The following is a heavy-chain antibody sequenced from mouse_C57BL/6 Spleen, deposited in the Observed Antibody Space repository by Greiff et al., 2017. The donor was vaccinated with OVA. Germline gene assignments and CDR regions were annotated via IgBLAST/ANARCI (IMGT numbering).Heavy chain of an antibody. Sequence: EVKLQQSGPVLVKPGASVKMSCKASGYTFTDYYMNWVKQSHGKSLEWIGVINPYNGGTSYNQKFKGKATLTVDKSSSTAYMELNSLTSEDSAVYYCARNYGSSSYFDYWGQGTTLTVSS. J-gene: IGHJ2*01. CDR1: GYTFTDYY. V-gene: IGHV1-19*01. CDR2: INPYNGGT. CDR3: ARNYGSSSYFDY. D-gene: IGHD1-1*01.